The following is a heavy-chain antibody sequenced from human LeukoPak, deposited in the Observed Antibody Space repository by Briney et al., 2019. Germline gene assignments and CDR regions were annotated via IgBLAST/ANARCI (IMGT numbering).Heavy chain of an antibody. V-gene: IGHV3-48*01. CDR3: ARGISHSSGSIDY. CDR2: ISSSSSTI. Sequence: GGSLRLSCAASGFIFTSYSMNWVRQAPGKGLEWISYISSSSSTIYYADSVRGRFTISRDNAKNSLYLQMNSLRAEDTAVYYCARGISHSSGSIDYWGQGTLVTVSS. J-gene: IGHJ4*02. D-gene: IGHD6-19*01. CDR1: GFIFTSYS.